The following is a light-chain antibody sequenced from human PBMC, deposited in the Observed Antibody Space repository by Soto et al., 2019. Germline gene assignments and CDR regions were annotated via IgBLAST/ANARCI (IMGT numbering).Light chain of an antibody. CDR1: SSEVGSYNR. Sequence: QSVLTQPPSVSGSPGQSVTIFCTGNSSEVGSYNRVSWYQQPPGKAPKLMIYEVSNRPSGVPDRFSGSKSGNTASLTISGLQAEDEADYYCSSYTSSSTYVFGTGTKVTVL. J-gene: IGLJ1*01. CDR3: SSYTSSSTYV. V-gene: IGLV2-18*02. CDR2: EVS.